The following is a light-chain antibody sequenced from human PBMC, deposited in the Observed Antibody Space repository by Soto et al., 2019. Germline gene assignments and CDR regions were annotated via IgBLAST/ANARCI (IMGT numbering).Light chain of an antibody. CDR2: GAS. Sequence: EIVLTQSPGTLSLSPGERATLSCRASQSVSSSYLAWYQQKPGQAPRLLIYGASSRATGIPDRFSGRGSGTDFTLTISRLEPEDFAVYYCQQYGSSPWTFGLGTKVDIK. CDR3: QQYGSSPWT. V-gene: IGKV3-20*01. CDR1: QSVSSSY. J-gene: IGKJ1*01.